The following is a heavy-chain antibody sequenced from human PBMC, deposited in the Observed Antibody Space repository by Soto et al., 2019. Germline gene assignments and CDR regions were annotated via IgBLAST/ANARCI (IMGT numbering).Heavy chain of an antibody. CDR1: GYSFTSHW. Sequence: PRESLKISCKGSGYSFTSHWIGWVRQMPGKGLEWMGIIYPGDSDTRYSPSFQGQVTISADKSISTAYLQWSSLKASDTAMYYCARRITSSGWYIWGGAFDIWGQGTMVTVSS. J-gene: IGHJ3*02. D-gene: IGHD6-19*01. CDR2: IYPGDSDT. V-gene: IGHV5-51*01. CDR3: ARRITSSGWYIWGGAFDI.